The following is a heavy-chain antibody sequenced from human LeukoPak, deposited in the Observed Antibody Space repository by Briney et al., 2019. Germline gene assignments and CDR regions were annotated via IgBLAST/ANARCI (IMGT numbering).Heavy chain of an antibody. V-gene: IGHV1-2*02. CDR2: INPNSGGT. D-gene: IGHD6-19*01. CDR3: AIRSGYSSGWNY. Sequence: ASVKVSCKASGYTFTGYYMHWVRQAPGQGLEWMGWINPNSGGTNYAQKFQGRVTMTRDTSISTAYMELSRLRSDGTAVYYCAIRSGYSSGWNYWGQGTLVTVSS. CDR1: GYTFTGYY. J-gene: IGHJ4*02.